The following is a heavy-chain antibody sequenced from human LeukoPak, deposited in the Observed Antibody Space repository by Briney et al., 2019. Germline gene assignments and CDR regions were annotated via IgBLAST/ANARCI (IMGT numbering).Heavy chain of an antibody. J-gene: IGHJ4*02. CDR1: GFTFSSYA. CDR2: ISGSGGST. D-gene: IGHD6-13*01. CDR3: ARDRPAGPLGY. Sequence: GGSLRLSCAASGFTFSSYAMSWVRQAPGKGLEWVSAISGSGGSTYYADSVKGRFTISRDNSKNTLYLQMNSLRVEDTAVYYCARDRPAGPLGYWGQGTLVTVSS. V-gene: IGHV3-23*01.